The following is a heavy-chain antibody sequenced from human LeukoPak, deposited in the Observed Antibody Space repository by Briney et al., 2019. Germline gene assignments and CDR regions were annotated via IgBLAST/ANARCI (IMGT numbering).Heavy chain of an antibody. D-gene: IGHD2-2*01. J-gene: IGHJ5*02. Sequence: SETLSRTCTVSGGSISSSSYYWGWIRQPPGKGLEWIGSIYYSGSTYYNPSLKSRVTISVDTSKNQFSLKLSSVTAADTAVYYCARDPPDIVVVPAADGNWFDPWGQGTLVTASS. CDR3: ARDPPDIVVVPAADGNWFDP. V-gene: IGHV4-39*07. CDR1: GGSISSSSYY. CDR2: IYYSGST.